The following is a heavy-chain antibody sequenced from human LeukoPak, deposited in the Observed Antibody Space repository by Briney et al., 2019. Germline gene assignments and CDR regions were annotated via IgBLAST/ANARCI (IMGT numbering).Heavy chain of an antibody. CDR1: GGSFSGYY. V-gene: IGHV4-34*01. J-gene: IGHJ5*02. D-gene: IGHD3-9*01. CDR3: ARVVYDILTGWWPRFDP. Sequence: PSETLSLTCAVYGGSFSGYYWSWIRQPPGKGLEWIGEINHSGSTNYNPSLKSRVTISVDTSKNQFSLKLSSVTAADTAVYYCARVVYDILTGWWPRFDPWGQGTLVTVSS. CDR2: INHSGST.